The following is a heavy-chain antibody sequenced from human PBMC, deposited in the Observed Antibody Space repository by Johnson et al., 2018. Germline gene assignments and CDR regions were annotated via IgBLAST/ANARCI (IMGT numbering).Heavy chain of an antibody. D-gene: IGHD4-11*01. CDR2: IRSKAYGGTT. J-gene: IGHJ6*02. Sequence: VQLQESGGGLVQXGGSLRLXCAASGFTFSNAWMQWVRQAPGKGLEWVGFIRSKAYGGTTEYAASVKGRLTFSRDDSKSIAYLQMNSLKTEETAVYYCTRDNGLNDYSNYDYYDYGMDVWGQGTTVTVSS. V-gene: IGHV3-49*04. CDR1: GFTFSNAW. CDR3: TRDNGLNDYSNYDYYDYGMDV.